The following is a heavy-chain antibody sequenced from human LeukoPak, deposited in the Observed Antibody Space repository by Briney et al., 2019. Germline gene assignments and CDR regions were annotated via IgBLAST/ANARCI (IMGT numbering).Heavy chain of an antibody. CDR2: INPSGGST. J-gene: IGHJ4*02. CDR1: GYTFTSYY. Sequence: ASVKVSCKASGYTFTSYYMHWVRQAPGQGLEWMGIINPSGGSTSYAQKFQGRVTMTRDTSTSTLYMELSSLRSEDTAVYYCAREKVGATFREPFDYWGQGTLVTVSS. CDR3: AREKVGATFREPFDY. V-gene: IGHV1-46*01. D-gene: IGHD1-26*01.